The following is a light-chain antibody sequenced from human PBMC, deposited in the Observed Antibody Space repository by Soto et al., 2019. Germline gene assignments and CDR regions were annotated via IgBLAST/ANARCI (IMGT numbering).Light chain of an antibody. V-gene: IGKV3-20*01. CDR1: QSVSSSS. Sequence: EIVLTQSPDTLSLSPGERATLSCRASQSVSSSSLAWYQQKPGQAPRLLIYGASSRANGIPDRFSGSGSGTDFTLTISGLEPEDFAVYYCQQYGSSAITFGQGTRLEIK. CDR2: GAS. CDR3: QQYGSSAIT. J-gene: IGKJ5*01.